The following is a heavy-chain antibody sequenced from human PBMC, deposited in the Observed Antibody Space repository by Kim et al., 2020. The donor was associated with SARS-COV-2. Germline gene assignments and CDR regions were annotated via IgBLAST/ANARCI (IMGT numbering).Heavy chain of an antibody. V-gene: IGHV3-48*02. CDR3: VRDRMGGAFDM. CDR2: ITKSSTTI. J-gene: IGHJ3*02. Sequence: GGSLRLSCATSGFTFSAYDMNWVRQAPGKGLEWLSFITKSSTTIYYADSVKGRFTISRDNAKNSLYLQMNRMRDEDTALYYCVRDRMGGAFDMWGQGTMV. D-gene: IGHD3-16*01. CDR1: GFTFSAYD.